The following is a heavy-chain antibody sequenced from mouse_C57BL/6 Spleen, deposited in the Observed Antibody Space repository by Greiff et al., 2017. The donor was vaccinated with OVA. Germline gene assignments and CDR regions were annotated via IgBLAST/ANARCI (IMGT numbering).Heavy chain of an antibody. D-gene: IGHD2-2*01. V-gene: IGHV1-55*01. J-gene: IGHJ3*01. CDR2: IYPGSGST. CDR3: ARYGYDVEAWFAY. CDR1: GYTFTSYW. Sequence: QVQLKQPGAELVKPGASVKMSCKASGYTFTSYWITWVKQRPGQGLEWIGDIYPGSGSTNYNEKFKSKATLTVDTSSSTAYMQLSSLTSEDSAVYYCARYGYDVEAWFAYWGQGTLVTVSA.